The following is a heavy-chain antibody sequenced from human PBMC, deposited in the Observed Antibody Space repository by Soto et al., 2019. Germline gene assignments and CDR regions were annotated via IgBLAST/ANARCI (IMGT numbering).Heavy chain of an antibody. CDR1: GFTFSSYA. CDR2: IRGSGGST. Sequence: EVQLLESGGGLVQPGGSLRLSCAASGFTFSSYAMSWVRQAPGKGLEWVSAIRGSGGSTYYADSVKGRFTISRDNSKNTLYLQMNSLRAEDTTVYYCAKKPAQVRGVMVGGNNWFDPWGQGTLVTVSS. CDR3: AKKPAQVRGVMVGGNNWFDP. V-gene: IGHV3-23*01. J-gene: IGHJ5*02. D-gene: IGHD3-10*01.